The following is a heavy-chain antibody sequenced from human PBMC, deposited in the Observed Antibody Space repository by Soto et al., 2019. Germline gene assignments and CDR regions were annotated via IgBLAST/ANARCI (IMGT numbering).Heavy chain of an antibody. Sequence: SETLSLTCTVPGGSISSGDYYWSWIRQHPGKGLEWIGHIYNSGSTYYNPSLKSRVTISVDTSKNQFSLKLNSVTAADTAVYYCARFNSGSYYEAFDIWGQGTMVTVSS. CDR1: GGSISSGDYY. CDR2: IYNSGST. J-gene: IGHJ3*02. V-gene: IGHV4-31*03. CDR3: ARFNSGSYYEAFDI. D-gene: IGHD1-26*01.